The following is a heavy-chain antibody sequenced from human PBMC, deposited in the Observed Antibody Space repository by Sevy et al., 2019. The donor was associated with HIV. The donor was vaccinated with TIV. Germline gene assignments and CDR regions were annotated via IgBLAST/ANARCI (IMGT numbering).Heavy chain of an antibody. CDR2: ISSSGSTI. CDR1: GFTFSDYY. CDR3: ARDGFLTTLWYYYYGMDV. D-gene: IGHD4-4*01. V-gene: IGHV3-11*01. J-gene: IGHJ6*02. Sequence: GGSLRLSCAASGFTFSDYYMSWIRQAPGKGLEWVSYISSSGSTIYYADSVKGRFTISRDNAKNSLYLQMNSLGAEDTAVYYCARDGFLTTLWYYYYGMDVWGQGTTVTVSS.